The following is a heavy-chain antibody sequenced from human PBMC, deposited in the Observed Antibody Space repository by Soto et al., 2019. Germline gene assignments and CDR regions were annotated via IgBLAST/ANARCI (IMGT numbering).Heavy chain of an antibody. J-gene: IGHJ4*02. CDR1: GDSVSSTSAA. CDR3: ARGSYYSGWV. V-gene: IGHV6-1*01. D-gene: IGHD6-19*01. Sequence: HTLSLTCAISGDSVSSTSAAWSWIRQSPSRGLEWLGRTYYRSKWYSDYAVSVKSRITINPDTSKNQFSLQLNSVTPEDTAVYYCARGSYYSGWVWGQGTLVTVSS. CDR2: TYYRSKWYS.